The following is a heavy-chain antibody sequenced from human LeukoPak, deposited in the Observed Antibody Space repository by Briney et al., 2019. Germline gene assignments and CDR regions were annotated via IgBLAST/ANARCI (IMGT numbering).Heavy chain of an antibody. D-gene: IGHD4-17*01. J-gene: IGHJ6*02. CDR3: ARAGGPHDYGDPLYYYYGMDV. CDR2: INPSGGST. CDR1: GYTFTSYY. Sequence: ASVKVSCKASGYTFTSYYMHWVRQAPGQGLEWMGIINPSGGSTSYAQKFQGRVTMTRDTSTSTVYMELSSLRSEDTAVYYCARAGGPHDYGDPLYYYYGMDVWGQGTTVTVSS. V-gene: IGHV1-46*01.